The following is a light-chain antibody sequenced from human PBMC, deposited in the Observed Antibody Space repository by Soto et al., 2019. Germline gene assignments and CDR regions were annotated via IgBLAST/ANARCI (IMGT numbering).Light chain of an antibody. Sequence: DIQMTQSPSSLSASVGDRVTITCRAKESVSSYVNWYQQKPGKAPKLLIYAASSLQSGVPARFSGSGSVTDFTLTISGLQPEDFATYYCKPSYSKWTFGQGTKVEIK. CDR3: KPSYSKWT. CDR2: AAS. V-gene: IGKV1-39*01. J-gene: IGKJ1*01. CDR1: ESVSSY.